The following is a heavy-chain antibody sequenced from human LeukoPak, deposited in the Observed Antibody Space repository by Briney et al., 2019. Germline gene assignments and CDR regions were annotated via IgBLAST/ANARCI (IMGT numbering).Heavy chain of an antibody. D-gene: IGHD3-3*01. V-gene: IGHV4-4*07. CDR2: IYSSGST. Sequence: PSETLSLTCTVSGYSISSGYYWDWIRQPAGKGLEWIGRIYSSGSTNYNPSLKSRVTMSLDTSRNQFSLTLSSVTAADTAVYYCAREGGNYDFWSGYYPFDCWGQGTLSPSPQ. J-gene: IGHJ4*02. CDR1: GYSISSGYY. CDR3: AREGGNYDFWSGYYPFDC.